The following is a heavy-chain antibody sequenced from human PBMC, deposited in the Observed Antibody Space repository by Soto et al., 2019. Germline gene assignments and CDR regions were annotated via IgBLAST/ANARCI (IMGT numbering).Heavy chain of an antibody. Sequence: QITLKESGPTLVKPTQTLTVTCTFSGFSLSTSGAGVGWIRQSPGKAPEWLALISWKDEKRYNPGLKSRLTITKDTSKNLVVLTITDLDPVDTATYFCAHRYGGNYYRCYFDSWGQGTLVTVSS. D-gene: IGHD1-26*01. V-gene: IGHV2-5*01. CDR1: GFSLSTSGAG. CDR3: AHRYGGNYYRCYFDS. CDR2: ISWKDEK. J-gene: IGHJ4*02.